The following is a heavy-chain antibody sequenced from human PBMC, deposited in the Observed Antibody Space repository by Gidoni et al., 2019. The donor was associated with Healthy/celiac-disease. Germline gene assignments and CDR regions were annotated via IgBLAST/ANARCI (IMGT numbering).Heavy chain of an antibody. V-gene: IGHV2-70*01. CDR3: ARMGVQGVYGMDV. Sequence: QVALRESGPALVKPTQTLTLPCPFSGFSLSTSGMCVSWIRQPPGKALEWLALIDWDDDKYYSTSLKTRLTISKDTSKNQVVLTLTNMDPVDTATYYCARMGVQGVYGMDVWGQGTTVTVSS. J-gene: IGHJ6*02. CDR2: IDWDDDK. D-gene: IGHD3-10*01. CDR1: GFSLSTSGMC.